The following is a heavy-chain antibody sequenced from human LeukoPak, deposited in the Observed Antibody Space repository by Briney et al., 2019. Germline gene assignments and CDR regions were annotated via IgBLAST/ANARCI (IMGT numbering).Heavy chain of an antibody. Sequence: SETLSLTCTVSGVSISSSNSYWGWIRQPPGKGLEWIGSIYYSGGTYYNPSLKSRVTLSVDASKNQFSLKLSSVTAADTAVYYCARGNSLPRPRSSGWGGAFDIWGQGTMVTVSS. D-gene: IGHD6-19*01. V-gene: IGHV4-39*07. CDR2: IYYSGGT. CDR3: ARGNSLPRPRSSGWGGAFDI. J-gene: IGHJ3*02. CDR1: GVSISSSNSY.